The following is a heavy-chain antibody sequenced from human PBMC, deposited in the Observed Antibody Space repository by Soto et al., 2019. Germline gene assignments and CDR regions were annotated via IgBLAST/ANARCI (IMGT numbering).Heavy chain of an antibody. CDR2: TYHSGNP. D-gene: IGHD3-9*01. V-gene: IGHV4-30-2*01. CDR3: ARSRGQILRYFDWLDP. CDR1: GDTISTGGYT. J-gene: IGHJ5*02. Sequence: SETLSLTCDVSGDTISTGGYTWAWIRQPPGKALEWIGHTYHSGNPYYNPSLKSRVIISVDRSKNQFSLKLSSVTAADTAVYYCARSRGQILRYFDWLDPWGQGTLVTVSS.